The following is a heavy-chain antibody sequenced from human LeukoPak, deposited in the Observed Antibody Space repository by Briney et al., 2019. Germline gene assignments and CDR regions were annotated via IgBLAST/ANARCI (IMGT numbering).Heavy chain of an antibody. J-gene: IGHJ1*01. CDR3: ARRSSGWYWGYFQH. V-gene: IGHV3-7*01. Sequence: GGSLRLSCAASGFTSSSYWMSWVRQAPGKGLEWVANIKQDGSEKYYVDSVKGRFTISRDNAKNSLYLQMNSLRAEDTAVYYCARRSSGWYWGYFQHWGQGTLVTVSS. D-gene: IGHD6-19*01. CDR2: IKQDGSEK. CDR1: GFTSSSYW.